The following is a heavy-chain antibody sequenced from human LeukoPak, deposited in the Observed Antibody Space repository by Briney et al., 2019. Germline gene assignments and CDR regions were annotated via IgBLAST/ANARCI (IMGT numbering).Heavy chain of an antibody. CDR1: GGSFSGYY. CDR3: ARGVIAAANPRRSGLKNYDY. J-gene: IGHJ4*02. Sequence: SETLSLTCAVYGGSFSGYYWSWIRQPPGKGLEWIGEINHSGSTNYNPSLKSRVTISVDTSKNQFSLKLSSVTAADTAVYYCARGVIAAANPRRSGLKNYDYWGQGTLVTVSS. V-gene: IGHV4-34*01. D-gene: IGHD6-13*01. CDR2: INHSGST.